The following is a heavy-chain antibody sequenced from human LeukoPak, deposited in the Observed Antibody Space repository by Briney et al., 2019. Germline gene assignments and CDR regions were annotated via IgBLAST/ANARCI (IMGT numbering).Heavy chain of an antibody. J-gene: IGHJ4*02. V-gene: IGHV4-39*01. D-gene: IGHD1-26*01. CDR3: ARGLRYWY. Sequence: PSETLSLTCTVSGGSISSSSYYWGWIRQPPGKGLEWTGSIYYSGSTYYNPSLKSRVTISVDTSKNQFSLKLSSVTAADTAVYYCARGLRYWYWGQGTLVTVSS. CDR1: GGSISSSSYY. CDR2: IYYSGST.